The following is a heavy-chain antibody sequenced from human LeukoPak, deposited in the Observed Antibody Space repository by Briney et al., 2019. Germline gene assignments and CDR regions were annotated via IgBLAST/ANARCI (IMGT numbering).Heavy chain of an antibody. CDR1: GFTFSSYS. J-gene: IGHJ3*02. CDR3: ARDLSGAFDI. V-gene: IGHV3-21*01. D-gene: IGHD3-3*02. CDR2: ISSSSSYI. Sequence: PGGSLRLSCAASGFTFSSYSMNWVRQAPGKGLEWVSSISSSSSYIYYADSVKGRFPISRDNATNSLYLQMNSLRAEDTAVYYCARDLSGAFDIWGQGTMVTVSS.